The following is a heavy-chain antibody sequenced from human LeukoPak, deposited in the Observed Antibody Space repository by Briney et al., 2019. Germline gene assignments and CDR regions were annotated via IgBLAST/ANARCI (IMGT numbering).Heavy chain of an antibody. D-gene: IGHD6-13*01. CDR2: ISYDGSNK. CDR3: AKSKGSSWYEY. J-gene: IGHJ4*02. CDR1: GFTFSSYS. V-gene: IGHV3-30*18. Sequence: GGSLRLSCAASGFTFSSYSMHWVRQAPGKGLEWVAVISYDGSNKYYADSVKGRFTISRDNSKNTLYLQMNSLRAEDTAVYYCAKSKGSSWYEYWGQGTLVTVSS.